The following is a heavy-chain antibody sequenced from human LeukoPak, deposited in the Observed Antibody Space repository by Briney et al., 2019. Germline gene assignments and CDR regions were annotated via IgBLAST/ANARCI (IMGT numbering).Heavy chain of an antibody. CDR2: VYPGDYSDT. J-gene: IGHJ4*02. CDR1: GYILTRNW. V-gene: IGHV5-51*01. Sequence: GESLKISCKISGYILTRNWIGWVRQVPGDGLEWMGLVYPGDYSDTQYSPFFQGQVTFSVDKSISTAYLQWSILKASDTALYYCARFGDTSSLDYWGQGTQVTVSS. D-gene: IGHD6-13*01. CDR3: ARFGDTSSLDY.